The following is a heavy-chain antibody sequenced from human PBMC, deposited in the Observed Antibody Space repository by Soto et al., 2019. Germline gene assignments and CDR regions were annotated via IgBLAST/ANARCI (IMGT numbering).Heavy chain of an antibody. V-gene: IGHV1-3*01. J-gene: IGHJ6*02. CDR1: GYTFTNSG. D-gene: IGHD2-15*01. Sequence: QVQLVQSGAALKRPGASVKVSCKASGYTFTNSGMHWVRQAPGQRPEWMVWINVGNGNTKYSQKFQGRVTLIRDTSASTVFMGVNSLRYEDTAVYYCARDPGVAATGYGMDVWGQGTTVIVSS. CDR2: INVGNGNT. CDR3: ARDPGVAATGYGMDV.